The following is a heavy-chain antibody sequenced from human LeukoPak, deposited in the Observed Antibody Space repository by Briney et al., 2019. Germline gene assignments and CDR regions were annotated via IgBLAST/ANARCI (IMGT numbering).Heavy chain of an antibody. Sequence: GESLKISCKGSGYSFTSYWIGWVRQMPGKGLEWMGIIYPGDSDTRYGPSFQGQVTISADKSISTAYLQWSSLKASDTAMYYCARLSIAAAGGESNSFFDYWGQGTLVTVSP. V-gene: IGHV5-51*01. D-gene: IGHD6-13*01. CDR3: ARLSIAAAGGESNSFFDY. CDR1: GYSFTSYW. CDR2: IYPGDSDT. J-gene: IGHJ4*02.